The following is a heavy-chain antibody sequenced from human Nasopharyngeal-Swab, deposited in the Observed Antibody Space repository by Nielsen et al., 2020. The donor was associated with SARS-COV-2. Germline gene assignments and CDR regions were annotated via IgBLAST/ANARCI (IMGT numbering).Heavy chain of an antibody. V-gene: IGHV3-30-3*01. CDR2: ISYDGSNK. J-gene: IGHJ6*04. Sequence: GESLKISCAASGCTFSSYAMHWVRQAPGKGLEWVAVISYDGSNKYYADSVKGRFTISRDNSKNTLYLQMNSLRAEDTAVYYCARDLRSVWGKGPTVTVSS. CDR3: ARDLRSV. CDR1: GCTFSSYA.